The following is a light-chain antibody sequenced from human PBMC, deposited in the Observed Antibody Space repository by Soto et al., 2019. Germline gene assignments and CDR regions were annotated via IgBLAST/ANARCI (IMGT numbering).Light chain of an antibody. CDR3: CSYTSSSILHV. CDR2: KVS. Sequence: QSALTQPASVSGSPGQSITISCTGTSSDVGGYNFVSWYQQHPGKAPKLMIYKVSHRPSTVSNRFSGSKSGNTASLTISGLQAEDEADYYCCSYTSSSILHVFGTGTKLTVL. V-gene: IGLV2-14*01. J-gene: IGLJ1*01. CDR1: SSDVGGYNF.